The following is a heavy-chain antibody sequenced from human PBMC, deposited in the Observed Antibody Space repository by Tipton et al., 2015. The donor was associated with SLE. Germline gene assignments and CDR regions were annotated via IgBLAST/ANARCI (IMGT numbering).Heavy chain of an antibody. CDR1: GFTFSSYN. D-gene: IGHD6-6*01. J-gene: IGHJ6*03. CDR2: ISSSGSYL. V-gene: IGHV3-21*01. CDR3: ARGSCSSSESYYLCDMDV. Sequence: SLRLSCAASGFTFSSYNMNWVRQAPGKGLEWVSSISSSGSYLDYADSLKGRFTISRDNAKNSLYLQMNSLRAEDTAVYYCARGSCSSSESYYLCDMDVWVKVTTVTVSS.